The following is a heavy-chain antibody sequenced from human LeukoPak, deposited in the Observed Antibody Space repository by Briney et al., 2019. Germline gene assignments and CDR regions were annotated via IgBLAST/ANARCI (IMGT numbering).Heavy chain of an antibody. J-gene: IGHJ5*02. D-gene: IGHD6-13*01. CDR1: GFTFSSYW. V-gene: IGHV3-7*01. Sequence: GGSLRLSCAASGFTFSSYWMSWVRQAPGKGLEWVANIKQDGSEKYYVDSVKGRFTISRDNAKNSLYLQMNSLRAEDTAVYYRAGTGSSWSYNWFDPWGQGTLVTVSS. CDR3: AGTGSSWSYNWFDP. CDR2: IKQDGSEK.